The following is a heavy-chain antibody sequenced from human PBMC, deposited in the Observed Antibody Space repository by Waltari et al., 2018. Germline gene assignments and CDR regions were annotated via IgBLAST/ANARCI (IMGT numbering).Heavy chain of an antibody. CDR3: ARDTRIFAFDI. V-gene: IGHV3-48*01. CDR2: ISSSSSTI. CDR1: GFTLNSYS. D-gene: IGHD1-20*01. Sequence: EVQLVESGGGLVQPGGSLRLPCGASGFTLNSYSMNWVRQAPGKGLEWVSYISSSSSTIYYADSVKGRFTISRDNAKNSLYLQMNSLRAEDTAVYYCARDTRIFAFDIWGQGTMVTVSS. J-gene: IGHJ3*02.